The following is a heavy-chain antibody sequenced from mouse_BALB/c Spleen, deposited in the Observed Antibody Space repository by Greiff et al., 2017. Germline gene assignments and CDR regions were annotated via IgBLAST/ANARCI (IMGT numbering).Heavy chain of an antibody. V-gene: IGHV5-6-4*01. CDR3: TSFDGYYGGAMDY. Sequence: EVKLMESGGGLVKPGGSLKLSCAASGFTFSSYTMSWVRQTPEKRLEWVATISSGGSYTYYPDSVKGRFTISRDNAKNTLYLQMSSLKSEDTAMYYCTSFDGYYGGAMDYWGQGTSVTVSS. D-gene: IGHD2-3*01. CDR2: ISSGGSYT. J-gene: IGHJ4*01. CDR1: GFTFSSYT.